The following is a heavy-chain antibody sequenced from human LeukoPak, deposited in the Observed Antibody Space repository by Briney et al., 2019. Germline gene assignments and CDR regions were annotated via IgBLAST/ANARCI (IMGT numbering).Heavy chain of an antibody. V-gene: IGHV3-48*04. J-gene: IGHJ6*02. CDR2: ISSSSSTI. CDR3: AKDVGYCSSTSCQNYGMDV. Sequence: PGGSLRLSCAASGFTFSSYSMNWVRQAPGKGLEWVSYISSSSSTIYYADSVKGRFTISRDNAKNSLYLQMNSLRAEDTALYYCAKDVGYCSSTSCQNYGMDVWGQGTTVTVSS. CDR1: GFTFSSYS. D-gene: IGHD2-2*01.